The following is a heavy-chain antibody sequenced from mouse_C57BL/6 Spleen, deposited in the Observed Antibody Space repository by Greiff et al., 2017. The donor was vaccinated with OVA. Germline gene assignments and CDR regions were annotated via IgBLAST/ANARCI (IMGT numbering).Heavy chain of an antibody. V-gene: IGHV1-80*01. CDR3: ARRRGADYYGSSSGYFDV. CDR2: IYPGDGDT. Sequence: QVQLQQSGAELVKPGASVKISCKASGYAFSSYWMNWVKQRPGKGLEWIGQIYPGDGDTNYNGKFKGKATLTVDKSSSTAYMQLSSLTSEDSAVYFCARRRGADYYGSSSGYFDVWGTGTTVTVSS. D-gene: IGHD1-1*01. J-gene: IGHJ1*03. CDR1: GYAFSSYW.